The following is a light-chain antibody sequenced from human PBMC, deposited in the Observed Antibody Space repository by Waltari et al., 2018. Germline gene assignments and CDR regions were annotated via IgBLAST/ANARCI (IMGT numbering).Light chain of an antibody. V-gene: IGKV1-5*03. CDR3: QQYNSYPRT. CDR2: KAS. CDR1: QTISSW. Sequence: DILMTQSPSTLSASVGDRVTVTCRASQTISSWLAWYQQKPGKAPKLLIYKASSLESGVPSRFSGSGSGTEFTLTISSLQPDDFAIYYCQQYNSYPRTFGQGTKVEI. J-gene: IGKJ1*01.